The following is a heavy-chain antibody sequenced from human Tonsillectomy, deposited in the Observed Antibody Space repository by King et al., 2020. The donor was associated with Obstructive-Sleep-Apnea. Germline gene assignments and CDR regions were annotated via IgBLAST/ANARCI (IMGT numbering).Heavy chain of an antibody. V-gene: IGHV3-7*01. J-gene: IGHJ4*02. CDR2: IKQDGSVK. CDR3: AREYWGPDY. Sequence: VQLVESGGGLVQPGGSVRLSCGASGFTFSSYWMTWVRQAPGKGLERVSNIKQDGSVKNYVDSVKGRFTLSRDNAKKSVFLQMNSLTAEDTAVYYCAREYWGPDYWGQGTLVTVSS. CDR1: GFTFSSYW. D-gene: IGHD3-16*01.